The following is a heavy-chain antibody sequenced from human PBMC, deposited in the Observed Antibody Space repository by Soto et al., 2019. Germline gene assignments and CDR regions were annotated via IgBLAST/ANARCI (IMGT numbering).Heavy chain of an antibody. D-gene: IGHD3-10*01. CDR2: ISYDGSNK. V-gene: IGHV3-30-3*01. Sequence: ESGGGVVQPGRSLRLSCAASGFTFSSYAMHWVRQAPGKGLEWVAVISYDGSNKYYADSVKGRFTISRDNSKNTLYLQMNSLRAEDTAVYYCAREGTDSYGMDVWGQGTTVTVSS. J-gene: IGHJ6*02. CDR1: GFTFSSYA. CDR3: AREGTDSYGMDV.